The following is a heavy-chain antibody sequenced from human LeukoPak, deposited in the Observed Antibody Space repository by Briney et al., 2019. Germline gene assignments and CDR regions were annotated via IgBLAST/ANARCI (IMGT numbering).Heavy chain of an antibody. CDR2: IKQDGSEK. J-gene: IGHJ6*03. V-gene: IGHV3-7*01. CDR3: ARVSHFDWPYYYYYYMDV. Sequence: PGGSLRLSCAASGFTFSSYWMSWVRQAPGKGLEWVGNIKQDGSEKYYVDSVKGRFTISRDNAKNSLYLQMNSLRAEDTAVYYCARVSHFDWPYYYYYYMDVWGKGTTVTVSS. D-gene: IGHD3-9*01. CDR1: GFTFSSYW.